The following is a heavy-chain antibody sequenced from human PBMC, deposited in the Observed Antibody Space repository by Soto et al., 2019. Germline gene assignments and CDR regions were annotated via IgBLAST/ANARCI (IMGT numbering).Heavy chain of an antibody. D-gene: IGHD3-3*01. V-gene: IGHV3-30*18. CDR2: ISYDGSNK. CDR1: GFTFSSYG. CDR3: AKDLYYDFWSGYPVSNYYGMDV. Sequence: GGSLRLSCAASGFTFSSYGMHWVRQAPGKGLEWVAVISYDGSNKYYADSVKGRFTISRDNSKNTLYLQMNSLRAEDAAVYYCAKDLYYDFWSGYPVSNYYGMDVWGQGTTVTVSS. J-gene: IGHJ6*02.